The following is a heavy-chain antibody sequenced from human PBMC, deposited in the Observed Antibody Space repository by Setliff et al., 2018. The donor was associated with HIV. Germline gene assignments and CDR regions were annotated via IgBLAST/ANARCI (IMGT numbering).Heavy chain of an antibody. Sequence: LSLTCTVSGGSISSGVYYWSWIRQHPGKGLEWIGYIYYSGSTYYTPSLKSRVTMSVDTSKNQFSLKLSSGTAADTAVYYCARGTSNTAMESYYFDYWGQGTLVTVSS. CDR2: IYYSGST. V-gene: IGHV4-31*03. CDR1: GGSISSGVYY. J-gene: IGHJ4*02. D-gene: IGHD5-18*01. CDR3: ARGTSNTAMESYYFDY.